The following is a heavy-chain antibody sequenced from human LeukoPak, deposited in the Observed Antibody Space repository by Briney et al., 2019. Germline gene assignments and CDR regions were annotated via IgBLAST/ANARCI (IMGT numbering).Heavy chain of an antibody. J-gene: IGHJ3*02. CDR3: ARNPVGLLYPDAFDI. V-gene: IGHV3-23*01. CDR2: ISGTGVTT. Sequence: PPGGSLRLSCAASGFTFSSCAMTWVRQAPGKGLEWVSTISGTGVTTFYADSVRGRFTISRDNSKNTLYLQMSSLRAEDTAVYYCARNPVGLLYPDAFDIWGQGTMVTVSS. D-gene: IGHD3-3*01. CDR1: GFTFSSCA.